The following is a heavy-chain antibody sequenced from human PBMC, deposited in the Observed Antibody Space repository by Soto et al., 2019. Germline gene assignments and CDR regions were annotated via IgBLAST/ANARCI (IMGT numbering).Heavy chain of an antibody. CDR1: GYTFTSYG. J-gene: IGHJ4*02. V-gene: IGHV1-18*01. CDR2: ISAYNGNT. Sequence: QVQLVQSGAEVKKPGASVKVSCKASGYTFTSYGISWVRQAPGQGLEWMGWISAYNGNTNYAQKLQGRVTMTTDTATSTAYKEPRSLRSAGTAVYYCAREVRDDYGDLGLDYWGQGTLVTVSS. D-gene: IGHD4-17*01. CDR3: AREVRDDYGDLGLDY.